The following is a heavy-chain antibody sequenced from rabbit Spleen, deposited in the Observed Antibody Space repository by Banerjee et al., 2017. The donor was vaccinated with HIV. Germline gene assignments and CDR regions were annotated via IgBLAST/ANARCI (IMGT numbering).Heavy chain of an antibody. CDR3: ARDTSSSFSSYGMDL. CDR1: GLDFSGDSY. Sequence: QSLEESGGGLVKPGVSLTLTCKASGLDFSGDSYDSYMCWVRQAPGKGLEWIACIDIGSSGFTYFASWAKGRFTISKTSSTTVTLQMTSLTAADTATYFCARDTSSSFSSYGMDLWGPGTLVTVS. D-gene: IGHD1-1*01. V-gene: IGHV1S40*01. J-gene: IGHJ6*01. CDR2: IDIGSSGFT.